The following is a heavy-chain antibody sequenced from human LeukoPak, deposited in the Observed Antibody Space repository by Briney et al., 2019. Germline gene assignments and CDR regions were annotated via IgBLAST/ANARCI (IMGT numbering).Heavy chain of an antibody. J-gene: IGHJ4*02. CDR1: GGSISSSSYY. Sequence: SETLSLTCTVSGGSISSSSYYWGWIRQPPGKGLEWIGSIYYSGSTYYNPSLKSRVTISVDTSKNQFSLKLSSVTAADTAVYYCARDFPHFVEMATITPFDYWGQGPRSPSPQ. V-gene: IGHV4-39*07. CDR3: ARDFPHFVEMATITPFDY. D-gene: IGHD5-24*01. CDR2: IYYSGST.